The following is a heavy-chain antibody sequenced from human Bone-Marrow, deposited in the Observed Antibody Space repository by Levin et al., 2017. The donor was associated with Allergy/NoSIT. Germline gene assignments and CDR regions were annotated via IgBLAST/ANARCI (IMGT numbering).Heavy chain of an antibody. Sequence: GESLKISCAASGFSFNNAWMSWVRQAPGKGLEWVGRIKSKADGGTTDYAAPVKGRFIISRDDSRNMVYLQMNSLKTEDTGVYYCYTYPHDGSDFCFYSFDYWGQGALVSVSS. CDR2: IKSKADGGTT. CDR3: YTYPHDGSDFCFYSFDY. J-gene: IGHJ4*02. D-gene: IGHD3-22*01. V-gene: IGHV3-15*01. CDR1: GFSFNNAW.